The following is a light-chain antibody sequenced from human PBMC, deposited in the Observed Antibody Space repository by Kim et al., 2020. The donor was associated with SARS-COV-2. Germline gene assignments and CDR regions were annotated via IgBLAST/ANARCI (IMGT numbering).Light chain of an antibody. CDR3: QAWDSSTVV. J-gene: IGLJ2*01. CDR2: QDS. CDR1: KLGDKY. V-gene: IGLV3-1*01. Sequence: VSPGQTASITCSGDKLGDKYACWYQQKPGQSPVLIIYQDSKRPSGIPERFSGSNSGNTATLTISGTQAMDETDYYCQAWDSSTVVFGGGTKLTVL.